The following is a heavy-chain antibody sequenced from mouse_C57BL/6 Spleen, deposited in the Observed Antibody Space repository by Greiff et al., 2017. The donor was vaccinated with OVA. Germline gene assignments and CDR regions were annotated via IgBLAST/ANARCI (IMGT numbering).Heavy chain of an antibody. CDR3: ARSHYGSSYWYFDV. CDR1: GYTFTSYW. Sequence: QVQLQQPGTELVKPGASVKLSCKASGYTFTSYWMHWVKQRPGQGLEWIGNINPSNGGTNYNEKFKSKDTLTVDTSSSPAYMQLSSLTSEDSAVYDCARSHYGSSYWYFDVWGTGTTVTVSS. V-gene: IGHV1-53*01. J-gene: IGHJ1*03. CDR2: INPSNGGT. D-gene: IGHD1-1*01.